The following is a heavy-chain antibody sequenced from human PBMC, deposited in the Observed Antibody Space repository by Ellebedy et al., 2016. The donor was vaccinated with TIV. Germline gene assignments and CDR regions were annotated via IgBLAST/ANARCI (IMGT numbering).Heavy chain of an antibody. V-gene: IGHV1-69*13. Sequence: SVKVSXXASGGTFSNKGISWVRQAPGQGLEWMGGIIPVFGTVNYAQKFQGRVTITADESTTTAYMELSSLRSEDTAVYYCAREHTFYCSSASCPRAWFNPWGQGTLVTVSS. CDR3: AREHTFYCSSASCPRAWFNP. D-gene: IGHD2-2*01. CDR2: IIPVFGTV. CDR1: GGTFSNKG. J-gene: IGHJ5*02.